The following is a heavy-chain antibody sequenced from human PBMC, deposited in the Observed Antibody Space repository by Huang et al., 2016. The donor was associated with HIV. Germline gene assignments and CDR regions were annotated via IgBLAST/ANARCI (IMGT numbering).Heavy chain of an antibody. CDR1: GFDFNIYG. D-gene: IGHD1-26*01. Sequence: QVQLVESGGGVVQPGGSLTLSCAASGFDFNIYGRHWVRKGPGKGLDWVTFILYDGTTKYYADSVQGRFTISRDNSKKTVYLRMNSLRPEDTAVYFCAKGGRYGVLDFWGQGTMVAVSS. V-gene: IGHV3-30*18. J-gene: IGHJ3*01. CDR2: ILYDGTTK. CDR3: AKGGRYGVLDF.